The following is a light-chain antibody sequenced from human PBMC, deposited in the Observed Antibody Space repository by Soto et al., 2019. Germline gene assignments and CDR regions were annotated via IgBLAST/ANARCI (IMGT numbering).Light chain of an antibody. CDR3: QQRFDWPKIT. CDR1: QGISSW. Sequence: DIQMTQSPSSVSASVGDRVTITCRAGQGISSWLAWYQQKPGKAPKVLIYATSRLQSGVPSRFSGSGSGTDFTLTISSLQPEDFGVFYCQQRFDWPKITFGQGTRLEI. CDR2: ATS. J-gene: IGKJ5*01. V-gene: IGKV1D-12*01.